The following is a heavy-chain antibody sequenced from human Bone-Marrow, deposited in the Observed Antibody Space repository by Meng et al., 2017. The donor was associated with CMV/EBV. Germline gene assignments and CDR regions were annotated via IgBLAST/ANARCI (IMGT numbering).Heavy chain of an antibody. J-gene: IGHJ6*02. Sequence: LSLTCAASGFTFSSYGMHWVRQAPGKGLEWVAFIRYDGSNKYYADSVKGRFTISRDNSKNTLYLQMNSLRAEDTAVYYCAKDPAAAGLMDVWGQGTTVTVSS. D-gene: IGHD6-13*01. CDR1: GFTFSSYG. V-gene: IGHV3-30*02. CDR2: IRYDGSNK. CDR3: AKDPAAAGLMDV.